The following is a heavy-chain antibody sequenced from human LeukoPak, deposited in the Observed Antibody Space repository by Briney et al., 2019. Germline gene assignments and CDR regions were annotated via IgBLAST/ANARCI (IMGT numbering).Heavy chain of an antibody. J-gene: IGHJ4*02. D-gene: IGHD2-2*02. Sequence: GGSLRLSCAGSGFTFSSYAMSWVRQAPGKGLEWVSAISGSGGSTYYADSVKGRFTISRDNSKNTLYLQMNSLRAEDTAVYYCAKSTAEYQLLYEDYWGQGALVTVSS. CDR1: GFTFSSYA. CDR3: AKSTAEYQLLYEDY. CDR2: ISGSGGST. V-gene: IGHV3-23*01.